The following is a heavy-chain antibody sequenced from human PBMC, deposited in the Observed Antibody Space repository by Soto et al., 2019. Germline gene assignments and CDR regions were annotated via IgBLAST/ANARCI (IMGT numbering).Heavy chain of an antibody. CDR2: INAGNGNT. D-gene: IGHD6-19*01. Sequence: QVQLVQSGAEEKKPGASVKVSCKASGYTFTSYAMHWVRQAPGQRLEWMGWINAGNGNTKYSQKFQGRVTITRDTSASTAYMGLSSLRSEDTAVYYCARSPGGWLYYSDYWGQGTLVTVSS. CDR1: GYTFTSYA. CDR3: ARSPGGWLYYSDY. V-gene: IGHV1-3*05. J-gene: IGHJ4*02.